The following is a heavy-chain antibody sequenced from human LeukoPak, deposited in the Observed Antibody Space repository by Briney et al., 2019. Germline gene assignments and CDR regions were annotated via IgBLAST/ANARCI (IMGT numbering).Heavy chain of an antibody. J-gene: IGHJ4*02. V-gene: IGHV3-23*01. D-gene: IGHD3-10*01. CDR3: AKIHYFGSGSPDY. CDR2: LSGSGGTT. Sequence: GGSLRLSCAASGFTFSSYAMSWVRQAPGKGLEWVSGLSGSGGTTYYADSVKGRFTFSRDNSKNTLYLQMNSLRAEDTAVYYCAKIHYFGSGSPDYWGQGTLVAVSS. CDR1: GFTFSSYA.